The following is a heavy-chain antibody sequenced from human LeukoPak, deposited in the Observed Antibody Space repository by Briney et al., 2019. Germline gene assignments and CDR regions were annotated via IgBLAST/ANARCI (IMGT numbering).Heavy chain of an antibody. CDR2: ISPNSGGT. J-gene: IGHJ4*02. V-gene: IGHV1-2*02. D-gene: IGHD3-9*01. CDR3: ERDFEGTLDY. Sequence: ASVKVSCKASGYTFTRYYMHWVRQAPGQGLAWMGWISPNSGGTNYAQKFQGRVTMTRDTSISPAYMELSRLRSDDTAVYYCERDFEGTLDYWGQGTLVTVSS. CDR1: GYTFTRYY.